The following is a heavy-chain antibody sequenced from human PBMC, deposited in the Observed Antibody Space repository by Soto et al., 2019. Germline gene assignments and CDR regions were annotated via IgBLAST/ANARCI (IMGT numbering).Heavy chain of an antibody. CDR3: ARDQGGEFLKGSGMDV. D-gene: IGHD3-10*01. J-gene: IGHJ6*02. CDR2: IYYSGET. Sequence: QVQLQESGPGLVKPSETLSLTCTVSGDSLSRYYRSWIRLSPGKGLEWIGYIYYSGETNYNPSVKSPVTISVDRTKNQFSLKLSSVTAADTAVYYCARDQGGEFLKGSGMDVWGQGTTVTVSS. CDR1: GDSLSRYY. V-gene: IGHV4-59*01.